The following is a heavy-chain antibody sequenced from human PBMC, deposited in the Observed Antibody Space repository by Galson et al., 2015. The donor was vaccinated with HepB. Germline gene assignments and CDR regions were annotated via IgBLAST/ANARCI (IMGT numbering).Heavy chain of an antibody. J-gene: IGHJ6*02. CDR1: GYTFTSYG. CDR2: ISAYNGNT. V-gene: IGHV1-18*01. CDR3: AKSWFGEYPHYYGMDV. Sequence: SVKVSCKASGYTFTSYGISWVRQAPGQGLEWMGWISAYNGNTNYAQKLQGRVTMTTDTSTSTAYMELRSLRSDDTAVYYCAKSWFGEYPHYYGMDVWGQGTTVTVSS. D-gene: IGHD3-10*01.